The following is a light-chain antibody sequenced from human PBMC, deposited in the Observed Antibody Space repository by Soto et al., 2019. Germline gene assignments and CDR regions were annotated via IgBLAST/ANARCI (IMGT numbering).Light chain of an antibody. CDR1: SSDVGGYNY. Sequence: QSALTQPASVSGSPGQSITISGTGTSSDVGGYNYVSWYQQHPGKAPKLMIYDVSNRPSGVSNRFSGSKYGNTASLTISGLQAEDEADSYCSSYTSSRTLVFGGETKVTVL. CDR3: SSYTSSRTLV. V-gene: IGLV2-14*01. CDR2: DVS. J-gene: IGLJ2*01.